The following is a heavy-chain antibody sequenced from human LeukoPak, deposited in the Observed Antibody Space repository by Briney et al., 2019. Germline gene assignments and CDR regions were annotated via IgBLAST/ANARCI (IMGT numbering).Heavy chain of an antibody. Sequence: SETLSLTCTVSGGSISSGSYYWSWIRQPAGKGLEWIGRIYTSGSTNYNPSLKSRVTISVDTSKNQFSLKLSSVTAADTAVYYCARAIFGQGMLFWGQGTLVTVSS. CDR1: GGSISSGSYY. V-gene: IGHV4-61*02. J-gene: IGHJ4*02. D-gene: IGHD3-3*02. CDR3: ARAIFGQGMLF. CDR2: IYTSGST.